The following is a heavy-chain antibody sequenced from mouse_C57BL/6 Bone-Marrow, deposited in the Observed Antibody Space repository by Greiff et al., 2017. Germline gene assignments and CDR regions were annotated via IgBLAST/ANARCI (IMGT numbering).Heavy chain of an antibody. D-gene: IGHD2-14*01. CDR3: ARHRTY. V-gene: IGHV5-6*02. Sequence: DVKLVESGGDLVKPGGSLKLSCAASGFTFSSYGMSWVRQTPDKRLEWVATISSGGSYTYYPDSVTGRFTISRDNAKNTLYLQMSSLKSEDTAMYYCARHRTYWGQGTLVTVSA. J-gene: IGHJ3*01. CDR1: GFTFSSYG. CDR2: ISSGGSYT.